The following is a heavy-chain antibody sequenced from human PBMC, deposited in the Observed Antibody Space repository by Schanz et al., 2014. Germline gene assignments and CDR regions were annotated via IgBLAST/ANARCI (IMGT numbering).Heavy chain of an antibody. V-gene: IGHV4-59*08. D-gene: IGHD3-10*01. CDR1: GGSINNFY. Sequence: QVQLQESGPGLVKPSETLSLTCSVSGGSINNFYWGWIRQSPGKGLEWIGYIYSSGIPTYNPSLKSRVSLTAESTKNQFSLKLTSVTAGDAAVYYCARGGSAMVRGVMTASYWFFDLCGRGTLVTFSP. J-gene: IGHJ2*01. CDR3: ARGGSAMVRGVMTASYWFFDL. CDR2: IYSSGIP.